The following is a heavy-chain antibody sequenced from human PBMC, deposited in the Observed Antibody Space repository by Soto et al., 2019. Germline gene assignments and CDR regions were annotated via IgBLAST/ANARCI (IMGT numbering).Heavy chain of an antibody. D-gene: IGHD3-22*01. V-gene: IGHV5-51*01. CDR2: ICPGDSDT. Sequence: GESLKISCKGSGYSFTSYWIGWVRQMPGKGLEWMGIICPGDSDTRYSPSFQGEVTISADKSISTAYLQWSSLKASDTAMYYCARPARYYHDSSGYDPKYYYYGRDVWGKGTRVTVPS. CDR1: GYSFTSYW. CDR3: ARPARYYHDSSGYDPKYYYYGRDV. J-gene: IGHJ6*04.